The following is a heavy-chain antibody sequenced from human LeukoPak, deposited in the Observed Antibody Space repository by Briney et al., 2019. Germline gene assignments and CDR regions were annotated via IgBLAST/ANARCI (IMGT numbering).Heavy chain of an antibody. D-gene: IGHD2-15*01. CDR2: TYYRSKLYN. CDR3: ARVPLGYCSGGSCYYYYYGMDV. Sequence: SQTLSLTCALSGDSVSSNSAAWNWIRQSPSRGLEWLGRTYYRSKLYNDYAVSVKSRITINPDTSKNQFSLQLNSVTPEDTAVYYCARVPLGYCSGGSCYYYYYGMDVWGQGTTVTVSS. CDR1: GDSVSSNSAA. J-gene: IGHJ6*02. V-gene: IGHV6-1*01.